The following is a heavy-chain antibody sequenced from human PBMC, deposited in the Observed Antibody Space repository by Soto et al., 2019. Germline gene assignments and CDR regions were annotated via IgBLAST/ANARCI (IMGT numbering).Heavy chain of an antibody. Sequence: GASVKVSCKASESTFINYYISWVRQATGQGLEWMGWMNPNSGNTGYALKFQGRVSMTRNTSIYTVYLELSSLASDDTAVYYCVRMASSGTLNWFDPWGQGTLVTVSS. CDR2: MNPNSGNT. J-gene: IGHJ5*02. V-gene: IGHV1-8*02. D-gene: IGHD1-1*01. CDR1: ESTFINYY. CDR3: VRMASSGTLNWFDP.